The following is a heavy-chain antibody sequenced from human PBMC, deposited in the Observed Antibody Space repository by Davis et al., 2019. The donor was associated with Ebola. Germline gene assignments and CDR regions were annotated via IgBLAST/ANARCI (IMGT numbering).Heavy chain of an antibody. CDR2: MNPNSGNT. CDR3: ARGGSAVAGPRSNWFDP. Sequence: ASVKVSCKASGYTFTSYDINWVRQATGQGLEWMGWMNPNSGNTGYAQKFQGRVTMTRDTSISTAYMELSRLRSDDTAVYYCARGGSAVAGPRSNWFDPWGQGTLVTVSS. CDR1: GYTFTSYD. V-gene: IGHV1-8*02. D-gene: IGHD6-19*01. J-gene: IGHJ5*02.